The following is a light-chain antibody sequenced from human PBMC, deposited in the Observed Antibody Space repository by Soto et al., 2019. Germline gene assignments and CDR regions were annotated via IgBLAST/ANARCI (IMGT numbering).Light chain of an antibody. CDR3: SSYTSSSVRV. J-gene: IGLJ2*01. Sequence: QSALTQPPSASGSPGQSVTISCTGTSSDVGGYNYVSWYQQHPGKAPKLMIYDVSNRPSGVSNRFSGSKSGNTASLTISGLQAEDEADYYCSSYTSSSVRVFGGGTKLTVL. CDR2: DVS. CDR1: SSDVGGYNY. V-gene: IGLV2-14*01.